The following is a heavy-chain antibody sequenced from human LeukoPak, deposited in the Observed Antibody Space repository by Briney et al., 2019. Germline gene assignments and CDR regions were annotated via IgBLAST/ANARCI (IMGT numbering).Heavy chain of an antibody. CDR3: SLGYCTGGSCYYDY. CDR1: GYTFTSYG. Sequence: GASVKVSCKASGYTFTSYGISWVRQAPGQGLEWMGWISAYNGNTNYAQKLQGRVTMTTDTSTSTAYMELRSLRSDDTAVYYCSLGYCTGGSCYYDYWAQGTLVTVSS. CDR2: ISAYNGNT. D-gene: IGHD2-15*01. V-gene: IGHV1-18*04. J-gene: IGHJ4*02.